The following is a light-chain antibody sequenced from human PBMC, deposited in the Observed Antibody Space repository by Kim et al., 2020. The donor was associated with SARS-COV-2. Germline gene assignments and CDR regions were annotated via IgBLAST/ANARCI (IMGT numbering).Light chain of an antibody. J-gene: IGLJ2*01. V-gene: IGLV3-1*01. CDR1: KLGDKY. CDR3: QAWDSSTVV. Sequence: SYELTQPPSVSVSPGQTASITCSGDKLGDKYACWYQQKPGQSPVLVIYQDRKRPSGIPERFSGSNSGNTATLTISGTQAMVEADYYCQAWDSSTVVFGGGTQLTAL. CDR2: QDR.